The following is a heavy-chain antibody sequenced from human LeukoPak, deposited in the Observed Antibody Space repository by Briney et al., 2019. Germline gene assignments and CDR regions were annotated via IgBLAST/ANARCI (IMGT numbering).Heavy chain of an antibody. CDR3: ARARQNYDFWSGYYVDY. V-gene: IGHV4-31*03. Sequence: SQTLSLTCTVSGGSISSGGYYWSWIRQHPGKGLEWIGYIYYSGSTYYNPSLKGRVTISVDTSKNQFSLKLSSVTAADTAVYYCARARQNYDFWSGYYVDYWGQETLVTVSS. CDR1: GGSISSGGYY. J-gene: IGHJ4*02. D-gene: IGHD3-3*01. CDR2: IYYSGST.